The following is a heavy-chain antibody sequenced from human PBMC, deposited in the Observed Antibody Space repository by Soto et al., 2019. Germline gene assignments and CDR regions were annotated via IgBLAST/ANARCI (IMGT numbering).Heavy chain of an antibody. CDR3: AKDLFSGSYKYYFDY. CDR1: GSIFRGYG. J-gene: IGHJ4*02. V-gene: IGHV3-33*06. CDR2: IRYDGSNI. D-gene: IGHD1-26*01. Sequence: GGSLRLSCAASGSIFRGYGMHWVRQAPGKGLEWVAVIRYDGSNINYADSVMGRSTISRDNSKNTLYLQMNSLRAEDTAVYYCAKDLFSGSYKYYFDYWGQGTLVTVSS.